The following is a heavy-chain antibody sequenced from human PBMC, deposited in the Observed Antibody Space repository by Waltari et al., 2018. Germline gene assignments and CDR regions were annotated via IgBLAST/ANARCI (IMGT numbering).Heavy chain of an antibody. D-gene: IGHD4-4*01. Sequence: QVQLVQSGAEVKKPGSSVKVSCKASGGTFSSYAISWVRQAPGQGLEWMGRIIPILGTANYAQKFQGRVTITADKSTSTAYMELSSLRSEDTAVYYCARDYSNHNHPGAFDIWGQGTMVTVSS. CDR2: IIPILGTA. CDR1: GGTFSSYA. CDR3: ARDYSNHNHPGAFDI. V-gene: IGHV1-69*13. J-gene: IGHJ3*02.